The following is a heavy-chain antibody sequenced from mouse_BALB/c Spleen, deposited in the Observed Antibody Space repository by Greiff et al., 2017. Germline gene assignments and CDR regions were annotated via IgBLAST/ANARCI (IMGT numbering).Heavy chain of an antibody. CDR1: GYSITSDYA. Sequence: EVQGVESGPGLVKPSQSLSLSCTVTGYSITSDYAWYWIRQFPGNKLERRGYISYSGSTSYNPTLKSRISITRDTSKNQFFLQLNSVTTDDTDTYYCAAAYGNYLAFAYWGQGTLVTVSA. V-gene: IGHV3-2*02. J-gene: IGHJ3*01. CDR3: AAAYGNYLAFAY. D-gene: IGHD2-10*02. CDR2: ISYSGST.